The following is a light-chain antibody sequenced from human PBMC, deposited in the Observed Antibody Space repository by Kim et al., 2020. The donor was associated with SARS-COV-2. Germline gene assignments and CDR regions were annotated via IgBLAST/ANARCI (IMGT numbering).Light chain of an antibody. CDR3: QQRSNWPMYT. Sequence: LSPGERATLSCRASQSVSRYLAWYQQKPGQAPRLLIHDASNRATGVPARFSGSGSGTDFTLTISSLQPEDIAVYYCQQRSNWPMYTFGQGTKLEI. V-gene: IGKV3-11*01. CDR2: DAS. J-gene: IGKJ2*01. CDR1: QSVSRY.